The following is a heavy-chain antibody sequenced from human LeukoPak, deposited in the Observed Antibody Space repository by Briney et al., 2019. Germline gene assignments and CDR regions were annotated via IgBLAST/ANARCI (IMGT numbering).Heavy chain of an antibody. CDR1: GGSFSGYY. Sequence: KPSETLSLTCAVYGGSFSGYYWSWIRQPPGKGLEWIGEINHSGSTNYNPSLKSRVTISVDTSKNQFSLKLSSVTAADTAVYYCARGPVTADAFDIWVQETMVTVSS. CDR2: INHSGST. CDR3: ARGPVTADAFDI. J-gene: IGHJ3*02. V-gene: IGHV4-34*01. D-gene: IGHD4-17*01.